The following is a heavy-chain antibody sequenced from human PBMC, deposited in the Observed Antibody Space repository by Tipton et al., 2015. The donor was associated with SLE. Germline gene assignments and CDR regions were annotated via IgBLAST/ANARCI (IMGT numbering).Heavy chain of an antibody. J-gene: IGHJ4*02. V-gene: IGHV4-59*11. Sequence: TLSLTCTVSGGSISSHYWSWIRQPPGKGLEWIGSIYYSGSTYYNPSLKSRVTISVDTSKNQFSLKLSSVTAADTAVYYCARDDSTNFDYWGQGTLVTVSS. CDR3: ARDDSTNFDY. CDR2: IYYSGST. CDR1: GGSISSHY. D-gene: IGHD6-13*01.